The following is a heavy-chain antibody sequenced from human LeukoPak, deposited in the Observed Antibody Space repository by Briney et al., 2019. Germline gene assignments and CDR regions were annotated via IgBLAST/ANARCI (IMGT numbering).Heavy chain of an antibody. CDR3: AKDVLPHAGSGNSSFDY. CDR1: GFTFSSYG. J-gene: IGHJ4*02. D-gene: IGHD3-3*01. Sequence: PWGSLRLSCAASGFTFSSYGMHWVRQAPGKGLEWVAFIRYDGSNKYYADSVKGRFTISRDNSKNTLYLQMNSLRAEDTAVYYCAKDVLPHAGSGNSSFDYWGQGTLVTVSS. V-gene: IGHV3-30*02. CDR2: IRYDGSNK.